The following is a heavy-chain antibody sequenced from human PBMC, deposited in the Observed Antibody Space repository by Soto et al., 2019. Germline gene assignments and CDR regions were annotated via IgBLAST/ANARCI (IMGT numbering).Heavy chain of an antibody. CDR2: MYSSGTT. Sequence: SETLSITCTVSSGSISNFYWSCIRQPAGKGLEWIGRMYSSGTTYYNPSLKSRITMSIDTSKNQFSLKLTSVTAADTAVYYCARGRFLEWLTDWGQGTLVTVSS. CDR1: SGSISNFY. CDR3: ARGRFLEWLTD. V-gene: IGHV4-4*07. D-gene: IGHD3-3*01. J-gene: IGHJ4*02.